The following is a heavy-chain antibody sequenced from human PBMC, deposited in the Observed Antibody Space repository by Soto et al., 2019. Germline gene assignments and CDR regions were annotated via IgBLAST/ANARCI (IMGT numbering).Heavy chain of an antibody. CDR1: GDTFSSYA. CDR2: IIPFFNTS. Sequence: QVQLVQSGAEVKKPGSSVKVSCKASGDTFSSYAISWVRQAPGQGLDWMGGIIPFFNTSNYEQKFQGRVTISADESTGTASMELSSMRSEDTAMYYCARESAYGGNPLAFDYWGQGTLVTVSS. J-gene: IGHJ4*02. V-gene: IGHV1-69*01. CDR3: ARESAYGGNPLAFDY. D-gene: IGHD3-16*01.